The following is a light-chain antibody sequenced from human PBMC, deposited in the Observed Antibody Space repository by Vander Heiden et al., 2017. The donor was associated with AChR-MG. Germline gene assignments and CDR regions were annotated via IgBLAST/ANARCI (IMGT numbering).Light chain of an antibody. Sequence: EIVLTQSPGTLSLSPGERATLSCRASQSVSSSNLAWYQQKPGQAPRLLIYGASSRATGIPDRISGSGSGTDFTLTISRLEPEDFAVYFCQQDGSSPETFGQGTKVEIK. CDR2: GAS. J-gene: IGKJ1*01. V-gene: IGKV3-20*01. CDR3: QQDGSSPET. CDR1: QSVSSSN.